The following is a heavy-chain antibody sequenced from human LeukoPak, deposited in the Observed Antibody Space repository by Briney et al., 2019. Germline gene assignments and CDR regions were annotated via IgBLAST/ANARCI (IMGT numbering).Heavy chain of an antibody. Sequence: PGGSLGLSCAASGFTFSSYAMHWVRQAPGKGLEWVAVISYDGSNKYYADSVKGRFTISRDNSKNTLYLQMNSLRAEDTAVYYCARPHSSSWYGFDYWGQGTLVTVSS. CDR2: ISYDGSNK. CDR3: ARPHSSSWYGFDY. D-gene: IGHD6-13*01. V-gene: IGHV3-30-3*01. J-gene: IGHJ4*02. CDR1: GFTFSSYA.